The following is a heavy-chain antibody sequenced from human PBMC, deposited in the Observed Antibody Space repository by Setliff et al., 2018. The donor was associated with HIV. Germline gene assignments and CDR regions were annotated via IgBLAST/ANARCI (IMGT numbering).Heavy chain of an antibody. Sequence: GSLRLSCVASGLTFNRYWMSWVRQVPGKGLEWVSNTKFDGSESYYVDSVKGRFIASTDNAKNSLFLQMNSLRAEDTAVYYCAKDYYDFVWGSSLAYWGQGTLVTVSS. J-gene: IGHJ4*02. CDR3: AKDYYDFVWGSSLAY. D-gene: IGHD3-16*01. CDR2: TKFDGSES. V-gene: IGHV3-7*03. CDR1: GLTFNRYW.